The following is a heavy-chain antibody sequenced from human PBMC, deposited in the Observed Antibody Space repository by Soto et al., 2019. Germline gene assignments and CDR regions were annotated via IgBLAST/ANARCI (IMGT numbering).Heavy chain of an antibody. CDR2: INAGNGNT. D-gene: IGHD4-17*01. CDR1: GYTFTSYA. CDR3: ASESYGGEFDY. Sequence: ASVKDSCKDSGYTFTSYAMHGVRQAPGQRLECMGWINAGNGNTKYSQKFQGRVTITRDTSASTTYMELSSLRSEDTAVYYCASESYGGEFDYWGQGTLVTVS. J-gene: IGHJ4*02. V-gene: IGHV1-3*01.